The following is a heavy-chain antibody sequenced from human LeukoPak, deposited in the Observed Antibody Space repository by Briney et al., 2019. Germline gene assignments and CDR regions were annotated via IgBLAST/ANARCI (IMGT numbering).Heavy chain of an antibody. CDR2: LKQDGSEE. D-gene: IGHD2/OR15-2a*01. J-gene: IGHJ6*02. V-gene: IGHV3-7*03. Sequence: PGGSLRLSCAASGFTFNTYWMSWVRQAPGKGLEWVANLKQDGSEEYYVDSVKGRFTISRDNAKNSLYLQMSSLRAEDTAVYYCARAEYCYYCGMDVWGQGTTVIVSS. CDR3: ARAEYCYYCGMDV. CDR1: GFTFNTYW.